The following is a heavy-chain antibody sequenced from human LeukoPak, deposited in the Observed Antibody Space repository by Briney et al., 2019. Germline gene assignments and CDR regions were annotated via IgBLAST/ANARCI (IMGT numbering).Heavy chain of an antibody. CDR1: GYTFTNYW. CDR2: IYPGDSDT. D-gene: IGHD3-22*01. J-gene: IGHJ4*02. CDR3: ARHTSGYYGGSGYVDY. V-gene: IGHV5-51*01. Sequence: KHGESLKISCKGSGYTFTNYWIGWVRRVPGKGLEWMGIIYPGDSDTRYSPSFQGQVTISADKSISTAYLQWSSLKASDTAMYYCARHTSGYYGGSGYVDYWGQGTLVTVSS.